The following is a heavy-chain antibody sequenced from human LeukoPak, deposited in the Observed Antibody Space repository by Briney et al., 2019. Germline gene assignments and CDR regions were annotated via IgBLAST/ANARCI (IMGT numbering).Heavy chain of an antibody. D-gene: IGHD3-10*01. V-gene: IGHV3-48*01. CDR2: ISSSSSTI. CDR1: GFDFSGFS. J-gene: IGHJ4*02. Sequence: GGSLRLSCVVSGFDFSGFSMSWVRQAPGKGLEWVSYISSSSSTIYYADSVKGRFTISRDNAKNSLYLQMNSLRAEDTAVYYCARNRIWFGESTFDYWGEGTLVTVSS. CDR3: ARNRIWFGESTFDY.